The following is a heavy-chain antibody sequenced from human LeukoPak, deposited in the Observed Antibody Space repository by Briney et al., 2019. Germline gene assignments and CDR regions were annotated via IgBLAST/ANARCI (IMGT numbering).Heavy chain of an antibody. V-gene: IGHV1-46*01. J-gene: IGHJ4*02. D-gene: IGHD3-16*02. CDR3: ARVQEYYDYVWGNYRPNYFDY. CDR1: GYTFTSYF. CDR2: INPNDGTT. Sequence: GASVKVSCKASGYTFTSYFIYWVRQAPGQGLECMGIINPNDGTTNYAQKFQGRVTMTRDTSTSTVHMELSSLRSEDTAVYYCARVQEYYDYVWGNYRPNYFDYWGQGTLVTVSS.